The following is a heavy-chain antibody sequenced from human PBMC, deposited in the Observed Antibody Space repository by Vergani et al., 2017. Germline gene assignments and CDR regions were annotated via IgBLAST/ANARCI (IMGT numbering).Heavy chain of an antibody. CDR3: AIRGRSITGTTSDGMVV. J-gene: IGHJ6*02. V-gene: IGHV5-51*03. Sequence: EVQLVQSGAEEKKPGESLKISCKGSGYSFISYWIGWVRQMPGKGLEWMGIIYPGDSDTRYSTSFQGQFTISADKSISTAYLQWSSLKASDPAMYYCAIRGRSITGTTSDGMVVWGQGMTVTVSS. CDR2: IYPGDSDT. D-gene: IGHD1-7*01. CDR1: GYSFISYW.